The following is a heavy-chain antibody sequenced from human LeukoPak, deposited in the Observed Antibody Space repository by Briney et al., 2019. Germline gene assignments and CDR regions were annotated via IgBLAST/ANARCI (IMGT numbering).Heavy chain of an antibody. CDR1: GFTFSSYW. CDR2: IKQDGSEK. V-gene: IGHV3-7*01. Sequence: GGSLRLSCAASGFTFSSYWMSWVRQAPGKGLEWVANIKQDGSEKYYVDSVKCRFTISRDNAKNSLYLQMNSLRAEDTAVYYCARYYDSWSGYYPFDYWGQGTLVTVSS. CDR3: ARYYDSWSGYYPFDY. J-gene: IGHJ4*02. D-gene: IGHD3-3*01.